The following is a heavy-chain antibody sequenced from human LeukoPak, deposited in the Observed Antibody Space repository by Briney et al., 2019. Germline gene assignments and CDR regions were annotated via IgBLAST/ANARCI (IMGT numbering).Heavy chain of an antibody. CDR2: ISDSGDYT. D-gene: IGHD2-8*01. J-gene: IGHJ4*02. Sequence: PGGSLTLSCAGCGFTFSSYAMSWVRQAPGQGLEWVSVISDSGDYTSYADSVRGRFTISRDNSRKTLYQKMISLRPEDNAVYCCAKDTYIGKYYTNGVCSPFDYWGQGTLVTVSS. CDR1: GFTFSSYA. CDR3: AKDTYIGKYYTNGVCSPFDY. V-gene: IGHV3-23*01.